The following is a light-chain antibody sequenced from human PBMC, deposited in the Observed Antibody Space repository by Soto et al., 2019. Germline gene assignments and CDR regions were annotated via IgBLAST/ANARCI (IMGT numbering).Light chain of an antibody. CDR2: EVT. J-gene: IGLJ3*02. CDR1: RSDIGGYNF. Sequence: QSALTQPASVSGSPGQSITISCTGTRSDIGGYNFVSWYQQFPGKAPKLMIYEVTNRPSGISNRFSGSKSGNTASLTISGLQAEDEADYYCSSFTTNTTLVVFGGGTKLTVL. V-gene: IGLV2-14*03. CDR3: SSFTTNTTLVV.